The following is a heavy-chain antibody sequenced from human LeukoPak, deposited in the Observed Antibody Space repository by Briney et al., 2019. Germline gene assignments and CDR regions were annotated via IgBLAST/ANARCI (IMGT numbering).Heavy chain of an antibody. V-gene: IGHV3-43D*03. CDR2: ISWDGGST. D-gene: IGHD1-26*01. CDR3: AKDIGDGGSYLFDY. J-gene: IGHJ4*02. Sequence: GGSLRLTCAASGFTFDDYAMHWVRQAPGKGLEWVSLISWDGGSTYYADSVKGRFTISRDNSKNSLYLQMNSLRAEDTALYYCAKDIGDGGSYLFDYWGQGTLVTVSS. CDR1: GFTFDDYA.